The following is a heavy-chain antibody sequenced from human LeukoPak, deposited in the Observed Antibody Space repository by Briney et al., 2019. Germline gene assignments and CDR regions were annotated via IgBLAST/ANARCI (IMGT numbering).Heavy chain of an antibody. Sequence: GGSLRLSCAASGFTFINFGMHWVRQAPGKGPEWVAIVWYDGNNKYYADSVKGRFTISRDNSENTLFLQMNSLRVEDSALYYCARDYDDSSGYNPWGQGTLVTVSS. CDR3: ARDYDDSSGYNP. D-gene: IGHD3-22*01. CDR1: GFTFINFG. CDR2: VWYDGNNK. J-gene: IGHJ5*02. V-gene: IGHV3-33*01.